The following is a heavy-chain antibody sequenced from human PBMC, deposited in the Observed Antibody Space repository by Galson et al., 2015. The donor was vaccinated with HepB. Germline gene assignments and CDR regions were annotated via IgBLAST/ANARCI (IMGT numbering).Heavy chain of an antibody. Sequence: SLRLSCAASGFTFSSYGMHWVRQAPGKGLEWVAVIWYDGSNKYYADSVKGRFTISRDNSKNTLYLQMNSLRAEDTAVYYCASAGPHDAFDIWGQGTMVTVSP. V-gene: IGHV3-33*01. J-gene: IGHJ3*02. CDR2: IWYDGSNK. CDR3: ASAGPHDAFDI. CDR1: GFTFSSYG.